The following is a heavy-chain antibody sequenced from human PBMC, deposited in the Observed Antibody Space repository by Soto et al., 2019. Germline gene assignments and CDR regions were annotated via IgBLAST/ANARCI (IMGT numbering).Heavy chain of an antibody. CDR3: ARVGHLTYYYYYYMDV. J-gene: IGHJ6*03. D-gene: IGHD3-16*01. CDR1: GYTFTSYD. Sequence: ASVKVSCKASGYTFTSYDINWVRQATGQGLEWIGWMNPNSGNTGYAQKFQGRVTMTRSTSISTAYMELSSLRSEDTAVYYCARVGHLTYYYYYYMDVWGKGTTVTVSS. V-gene: IGHV1-8*01. CDR2: MNPNSGNT.